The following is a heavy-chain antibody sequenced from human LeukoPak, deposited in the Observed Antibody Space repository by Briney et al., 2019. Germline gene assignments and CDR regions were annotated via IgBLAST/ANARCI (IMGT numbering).Heavy chain of an antibody. Sequence: PSEILSLTCAVYGGSFSGYYWNWIRQPPGKGLEWIGEINHSGSTTYNRSLKSRVTISLDTSKNQFSLKLSSVTAADTAVYYCARTLDSRRYIVRRPYSMDVWGQGTTVTVSS. V-gene: IGHV4-34*01. D-gene: IGHD3-22*01. CDR3: ARTLDSRRYIVRRPYSMDV. J-gene: IGHJ6*02. CDR1: GGSFSGYY. CDR2: INHSGST.